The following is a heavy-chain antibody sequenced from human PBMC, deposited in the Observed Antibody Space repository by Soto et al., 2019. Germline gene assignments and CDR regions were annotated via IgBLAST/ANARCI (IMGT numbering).Heavy chain of an antibody. V-gene: IGHV1-18*01. Sequence: APVKVSCKASGYTFTSYAMHCGRQAPRQRLEWMGWISAYNGNTKYAQKLQGRVTMTTDTSTSTAYMELRSLRSDDTAVYYCARADVDIVATNYWFDPWGQGTLVTVSS. J-gene: IGHJ5*02. CDR1: GYTFTSYA. CDR2: ISAYNGNT. CDR3: ARADVDIVATNYWFDP. D-gene: IGHD5-12*01.